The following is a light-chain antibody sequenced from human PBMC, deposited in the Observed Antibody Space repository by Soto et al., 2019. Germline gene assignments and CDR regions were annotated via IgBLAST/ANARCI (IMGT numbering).Light chain of an antibody. CDR1: QRISTF. V-gene: IGKV1-39*01. CDR2: AAS. J-gene: IGKJ5*01. CDR3: QQLNSYPIT. Sequence: DIQMTQSPSSLSVSVGDTVTITCRASQRISTFLNWYQQKPGKAPNLLIYAASSLQSGVPSRFSGSGSGTDFTLTISSLQPEDFATYYCQQLNSYPITFGQGTRLEIK.